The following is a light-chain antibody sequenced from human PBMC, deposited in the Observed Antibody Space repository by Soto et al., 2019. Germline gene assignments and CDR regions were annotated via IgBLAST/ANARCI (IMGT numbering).Light chain of an antibody. V-gene: IGLV2-14*01. CDR3: NSYSGGNTLYV. Sequence: QSVLTQPASVAGSPGQSITIPCNGTSNDIGGYNFVSWFQQHPGKAPKLLICDVTRRPSGVSDRFSGSKSGNTASLTISGLQAEDEADYYCNSYSGGNTLYVSGXGTMVTVL. CDR1: SNDIGGYNF. J-gene: IGLJ1*01. CDR2: DVT.